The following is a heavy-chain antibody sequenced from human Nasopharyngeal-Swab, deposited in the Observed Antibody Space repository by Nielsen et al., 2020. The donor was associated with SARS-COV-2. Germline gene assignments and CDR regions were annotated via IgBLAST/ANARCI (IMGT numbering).Heavy chain of an antibody. CDR2: ISYDGSKK. Sequence: GESLKISCAASGFIFTTYGMHWVRQAPGKGLEWVALISYDGSKKYYADSVKGRFTISRDKSKNTLYLQMNNLRAEDTAVYYCTRDRVFYYDSNGRKEFEYWGQGTRVTVSS. D-gene: IGHD3-16*01. V-gene: IGHV3-33*05. J-gene: IGHJ4*02. CDR3: TRDRVFYYDSNGRKEFEY. CDR1: GFIFTTYG.